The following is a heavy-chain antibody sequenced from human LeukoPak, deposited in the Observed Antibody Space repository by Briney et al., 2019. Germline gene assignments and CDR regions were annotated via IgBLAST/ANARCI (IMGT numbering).Heavy chain of an antibody. J-gene: IGHJ4*02. CDR3: ARDRWDIVANFDY. V-gene: IGHV3-30*04. CDR2: ISYDGSNK. CDR1: GFTFSSYA. D-gene: IGHD5-12*01. Sequence: GRSLRLSCAASGFTFSSYAMHWVRQAPGKGLEWVAVISYDGSNKYYADSVKGRFTISRDNSKNTLYLQMDSLRAEDTAVYYCARDRWDIVANFDYWGQGTLVTVSS.